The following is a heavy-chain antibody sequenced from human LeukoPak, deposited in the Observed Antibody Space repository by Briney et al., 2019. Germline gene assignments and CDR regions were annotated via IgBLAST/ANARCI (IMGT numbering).Heavy chain of an antibody. J-gene: IGHJ4*02. CDR1: GFIFTSYH. CDR3: ARDNEGRGPDLDF. D-gene: IGHD1-1*01. V-gene: IGHV3-23*01. Sequence: GGSLRLSCEASGFIFTSYHMTWVRQAPVKELEWVSTISGSGGTTYYADSVRGRFTISRVNSKNTLYLKMTSLRAEDTAVYYCARDNEGRGPDLDFWGQGTLVSVYS. CDR2: ISGSGGTT.